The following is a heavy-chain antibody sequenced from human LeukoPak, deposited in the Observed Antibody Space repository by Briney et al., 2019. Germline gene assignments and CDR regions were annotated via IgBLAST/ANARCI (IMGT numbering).Heavy chain of an antibody. CDR2: INPASGGT. Sequence: ASVKVSCKASGYTFTGYYLQWVRQAPGQGLERMGWINPASGGTDYAQNFQGRVTMTRDTSISTAYMELSRLRSDDTAVYYCARDGEGAVAFDYWGQGTLVTVSS. CDR3: ARDGEGAVAFDY. CDR1: GYTFTGYY. V-gene: IGHV1-2*02. D-gene: IGHD6-19*01. J-gene: IGHJ4*02.